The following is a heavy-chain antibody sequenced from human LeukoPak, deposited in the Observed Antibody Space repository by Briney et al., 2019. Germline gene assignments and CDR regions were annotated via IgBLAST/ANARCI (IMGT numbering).Heavy chain of an antibody. J-gene: IGHJ4*02. Sequence: KPSETLSLTXAVSGYSIGSGYYWGWIRKPPGKGLEWIGSIYHSGSTYYNPSLKSRVTISVDTSKNQFSLKLSSVTAADTAVYYCARRGPHYDFWSGQPSNLKFDYWGQGTLVTVSS. V-gene: IGHV4-38-2*01. CDR1: GYSIGSGYY. CDR3: ARRGPHYDFWSGQPSNLKFDY. CDR2: IYHSGST. D-gene: IGHD3-3*01.